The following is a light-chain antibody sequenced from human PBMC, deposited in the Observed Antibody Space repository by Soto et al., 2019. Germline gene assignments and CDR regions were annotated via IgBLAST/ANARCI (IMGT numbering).Light chain of an antibody. J-gene: IGKJ4*01. Sequence: VLNRAAHAVYLYPGERATLSCRASQSVGSDLAWYQQKPGQAPRLLIYDASSRATGIPDRFSGGGSGTDFTLTISRFEPEDFAVYYCQQFSSYPLTFGGGTKVDIK. CDR2: DAS. CDR3: QQFSSYPLT. CDR1: QSVGSD. V-gene: IGKV3-20*01.